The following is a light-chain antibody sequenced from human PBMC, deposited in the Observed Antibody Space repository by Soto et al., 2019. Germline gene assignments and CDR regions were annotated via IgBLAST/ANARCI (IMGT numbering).Light chain of an antibody. V-gene: IGLV6-57*01. Sequence: NFMLTQPHSVSESPGKTVIISCTRSSGSIASNYVQWYQQRPGSSPTTVIYEDNQRPSGVPDRFSGSIDSSSNSASLTISGLETEDEADYVCQCYDATNQVFGGGTKLTVL. CDR3: QCYDATNQV. CDR1: SGSIASNY. J-gene: IGLJ3*02. CDR2: EDN.